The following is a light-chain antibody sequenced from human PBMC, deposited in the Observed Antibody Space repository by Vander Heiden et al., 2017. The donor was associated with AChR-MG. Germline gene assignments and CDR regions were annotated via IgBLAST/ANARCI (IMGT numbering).Light chain of an antibody. CDR2: GHN. CDR3: AAWDDSLSGWV. J-gene: IGLJ3*02. Sequence: QSVLTQPPSASGTPGQRVTISCSGSSSNIGSNTVSWYQQLPGTAPKLLIYGHNQRPSGVPDRFSGSKSGTSASLAISGLQSEDEADYYCAAWDDSLSGWVFGGGTKLTVL. CDR1: SSNIGSNT. V-gene: IGLV1-44*01.